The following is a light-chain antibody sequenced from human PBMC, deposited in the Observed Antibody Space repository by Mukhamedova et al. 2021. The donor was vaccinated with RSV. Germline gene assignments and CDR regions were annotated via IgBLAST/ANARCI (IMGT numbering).Light chain of an antibody. Sequence: GKAPRLLIYGTSTLQSGVPSRFSGSGFGTEFTLAISSLQLEDFATYYCQQPSGFGGGTKVEIK. J-gene: IGKJ4*01. CDR3: QQPSG. V-gene: IGKV1-9*01. CDR2: GTS.